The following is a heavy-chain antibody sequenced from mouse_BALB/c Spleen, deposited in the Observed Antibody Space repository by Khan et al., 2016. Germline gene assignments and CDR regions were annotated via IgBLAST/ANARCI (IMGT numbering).Heavy chain of an antibody. CDR3: ARNFPVGD. J-gene: IGHJ2*01. CDR1: GYTFTTYW. V-gene: IGHV1-87*01. CDR2: IYPGDGDT. Sequence: QLQQSGAALARPGASVRLSCKASGYTFTTYWVQWVIQRPGQGLEWIGAIYPGDGDTTYTQKCKTKLTLTADKSSSTAYMQLGSLESEAYAVYYWARNFPVGDWGQGTTLTVSS.